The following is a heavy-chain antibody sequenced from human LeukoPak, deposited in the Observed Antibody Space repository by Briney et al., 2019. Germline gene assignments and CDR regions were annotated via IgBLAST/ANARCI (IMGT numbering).Heavy chain of an antibody. CDR3: TRGQDAFKTGY. V-gene: IGHV4-31*03. CDR1: GDSLTIGYYY. Sequence: SQTLSLTCTVSGDSLTIGYYYWTWIRQHPGKGLEWIGYIHPSGSTDYNPPLKSRVTMSLDTSQNQFSLKLTSVTAADTAIYYCTRGQDAFKTGYWGQGTLVTVSS. D-gene: IGHD5-24*01. J-gene: IGHJ4*02. CDR2: IHPSGST.